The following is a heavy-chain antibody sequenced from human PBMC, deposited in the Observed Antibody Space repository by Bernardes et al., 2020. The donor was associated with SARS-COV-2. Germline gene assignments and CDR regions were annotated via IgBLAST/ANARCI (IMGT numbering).Heavy chain of an antibody. CDR3: ASIGLLSPLAFDI. J-gene: IGHJ3*02. Sequence: SETLSLTCTVSGGSFSSSSYHWGWIRQPPGKGLEWIGSIYYSGSTYYNPSLKSRVTISVDTSKNQFSLKLSSVTAADTAVYYCASIGLLSPLAFDIWGQGTMVTVSS. CDR1: GGSFSSSSYH. D-gene: IGHD3-10*01. CDR2: IYYSGST. V-gene: IGHV4-39*01.